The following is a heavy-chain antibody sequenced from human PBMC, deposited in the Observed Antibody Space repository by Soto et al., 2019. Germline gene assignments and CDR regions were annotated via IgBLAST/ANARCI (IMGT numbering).Heavy chain of an antibody. CDR1: GFTFSDAW. Sequence: PGGSLRLSCAASGFTFSDAWMIWVRQAPVKGLEFVGRIKSFFPTYYSAPVKGRFTIAIYYSKDTVCLQMNSLKTDDTAVYYFTWTATKWFDSWGQGTLVTVSS. CDR2: IKSFFPT. D-gene: IGHD1-1*01. CDR3: TWTATKWFDS. V-gene: IGHV3-15*01. J-gene: IGHJ5*01.